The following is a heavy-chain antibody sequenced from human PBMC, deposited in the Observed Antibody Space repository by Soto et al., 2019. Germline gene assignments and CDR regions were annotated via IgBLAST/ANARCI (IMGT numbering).Heavy chain of an antibody. CDR2: TRSKANSYTT. CDR3: ARESEEYGSHFDF. J-gene: IGHJ4*02. D-gene: IGHD4-17*01. Sequence: GGSLRLSCAASGFIFSDHSMDWVRQAPGKGLEWVGRTRSKANSYTTEYAASVKGRFTISRDDSKNSLYLQMNSLKTEDTAVYYCARESEEYGSHFDFWGQGTLVTVSS. V-gene: IGHV3-72*01. CDR1: GFIFSDHS.